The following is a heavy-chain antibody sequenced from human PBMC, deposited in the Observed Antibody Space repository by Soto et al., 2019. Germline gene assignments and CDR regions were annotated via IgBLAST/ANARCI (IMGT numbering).Heavy chain of an antibody. CDR1: GFTFGDYA. CDR2: IRSKAYGGTT. J-gene: IGHJ6*02. Sequence: LRLSCTASGFTFGDYAMSWVRQAPGKGLEWVGFIRSKAYGGTTEYAASVKGRFTISRDDSKSIAYLQMNSLKTEDTAVYYCTRAPLGGNIWRGMDVWGQGTTVTVSS. V-gene: IGHV3-49*04. D-gene: IGHD2-15*01. CDR3: TRAPLGGNIWRGMDV.